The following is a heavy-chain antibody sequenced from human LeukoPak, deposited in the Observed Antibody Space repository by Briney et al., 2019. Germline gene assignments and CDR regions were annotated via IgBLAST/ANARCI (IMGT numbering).Heavy chain of an antibody. D-gene: IGHD3-10*01. CDR1: GFTFSSYS. CDR2: ISSSSSTI. J-gene: IGHJ5*02. CDR3: ARDRSPGGSGELYPNWFDP. Sequence: GGSLRLSCAASGFTFSSYSMNWVRQAPGKGLEWVSYISSSSSTIYYADSVKGRFTISRDNAKNSLYLQMNSLRAEDTAVYYCARDRSPGGSGELYPNWFDPWGQGTLVTVSS. V-gene: IGHV3-48*01.